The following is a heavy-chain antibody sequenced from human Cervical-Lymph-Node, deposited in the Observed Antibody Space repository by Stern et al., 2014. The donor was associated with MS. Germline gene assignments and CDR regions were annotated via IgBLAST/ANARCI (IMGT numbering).Heavy chain of an antibody. J-gene: IGHJ6*02. Sequence: EVQLVQSGAEVKKPGESLKISCKVFGYNFNTYWIAWVRQMPGKGLEWMGIIYPGDSETRYNPSFQGQVPISVDKSISPAYLQWSPLKAPDAAIYYCARHVYGMDVWGQGTTVPVSS. CDR3: ARHVYGMDV. V-gene: IGHV5-51*01. CDR2: IYPGDSET. CDR1: GYNFNTYW.